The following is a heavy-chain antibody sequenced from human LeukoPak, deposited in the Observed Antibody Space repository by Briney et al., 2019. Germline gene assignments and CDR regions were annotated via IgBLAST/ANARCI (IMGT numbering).Heavy chain of an antibody. J-gene: IGHJ6*03. CDR1: GGSISSYY. D-gene: IGHD6-13*01. CDR2: IYYSGSI. V-gene: IGHV4-59*01. Sequence: PSETLSLTCTVAGGSISSYYWSWIRQPPGKGLEWIGYIYYSGSINYNPSLKSRVTISVDTSKNQFSLKLSSVTAADTAVYYCARDHEGASWYPPYYYYYYMDVWGKGTTVTVSS. CDR3: ARDHEGASWYPPYYYYYYMDV.